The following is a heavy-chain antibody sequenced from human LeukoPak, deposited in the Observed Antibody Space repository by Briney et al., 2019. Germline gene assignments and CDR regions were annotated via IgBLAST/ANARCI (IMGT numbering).Heavy chain of an antibody. CDR3: GGSKLITMIVVASDY. CDR1: AFSFSSYA. J-gene: IGHJ4*02. CDR2: ISGSGGST. D-gene: IGHD3-22*01. Sequence: PGGSLRLSCAASAFSFSSYAMSWVRQAPGKGLEWVSAISGSGGSTYYADSVKGRFTISRDNSKNTLYLQMNSLRAEDTAVYYCGGSKLITMIVVASDYWGQGTLVTVSS. V-gene: IGHV3-23*01.